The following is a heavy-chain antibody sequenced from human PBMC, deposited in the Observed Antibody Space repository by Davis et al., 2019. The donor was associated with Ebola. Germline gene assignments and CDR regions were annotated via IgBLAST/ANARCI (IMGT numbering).Heavy chain of an antibody. Sequence: HTGGSLRLSCAASGFTFSSYWMHWVRQAPGKGLVWVSRINSDGRSTTYADSVKGRFTISRDNAKNTLYLQMNSLRAEDTAVYYCAKDYYSYGDYYYYGMDVWGQGTTVTVSS. CDR3: AKDYYSYGDYYYYGMDV. CDR1: GFTFSSYW. V-gene: IGHV3-74*01. J-gene: IGHJ6*02. D-gene: IGHD5-18*01. CDR2: INSDGRST.